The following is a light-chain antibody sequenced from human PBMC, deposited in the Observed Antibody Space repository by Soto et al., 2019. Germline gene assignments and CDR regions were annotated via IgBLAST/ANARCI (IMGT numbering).Light chain of an antibody. CDR3: QQYGSSPET. V-gene: IGKV3-20*01. CDR1: QSGSSSY. CDR2: GAS. Sequence: EIVLTQSTGTLSLSPGERATLSCGASQSGSSSYLAWYQQKHGQXHRLVIYGASSRATGIPDRFSGSGSGTDLTLTISRLEPEDGAVYYGQQYGSSPETFAQGTKVDIK. J-gene: IGKJ1*01.